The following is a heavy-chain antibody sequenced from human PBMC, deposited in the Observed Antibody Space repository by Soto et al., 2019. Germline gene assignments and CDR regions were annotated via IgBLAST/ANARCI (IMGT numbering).Heavy chain of an antibody. Sequence: QVQLVESGGGVVQPGRSLRLSCAASGFTFSSYSMHWVRQAPGKGLEWVAVISYDGSDKYYADSVKGRFTISRDKSKNALYLQVNSLIAEDTAVYYCARAAGVYGSGSYGTDVWGQGTTVTVSS. V-gene: IGHV3-30-3*01. D-gene: IGHD3-10*01. J-gene: IGHJ6*02. CDR3: ARAAGVYGSGSYGTDV. CDR2: ISYDGSDK. CDR1: GFTFSSYS.